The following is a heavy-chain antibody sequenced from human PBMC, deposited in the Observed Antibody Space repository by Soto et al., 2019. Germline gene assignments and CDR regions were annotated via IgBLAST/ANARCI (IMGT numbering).Heavy chain of an antibody. D-gene: IGHD2-2*01. Sequence: EVQLLESGGGLVQPGGSLRLSCAASGFTFSSYAMSWVRQAPGKGLEWVSAISGSGGSTYYADSVKGRFTISRDNSKNPLYLKMNSLRAEDTAVYYCAKDPPGLYFCSSTSCYPDYWGQGTLVTVSS. CDR1: GFTFSSYA. V-gene: IGHV3-23*01. CDR2: ISGSGGST. J-gene: IGHJ4*02. CDR3: AKDPPGLYFCSSTSCYPDY.